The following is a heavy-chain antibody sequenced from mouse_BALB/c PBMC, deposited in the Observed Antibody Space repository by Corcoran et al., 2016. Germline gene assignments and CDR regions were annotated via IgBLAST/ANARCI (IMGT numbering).Heavy chain of an antibody. CDR3: AITVKSAMVRGVRIRVNWFDP. CDR2: IIPIFGTA. CDR1: GGTFSSYA. D-gene: IGHD2-2*01. V-gene: IGHV1-81*01. Sequence: QVQLVQSGAEVKKPGSSVKVSCKASGGTFSSYAISWVRQAPGQGLEWMGGIIPIFGTANYAQKFQGRVTITADESTSTAYMELSSLRSEDTAVYYCAITVKSAMVRGVRIRVNWFDPWGQGTLVTVSS. J-gene: IGHJ4*01.